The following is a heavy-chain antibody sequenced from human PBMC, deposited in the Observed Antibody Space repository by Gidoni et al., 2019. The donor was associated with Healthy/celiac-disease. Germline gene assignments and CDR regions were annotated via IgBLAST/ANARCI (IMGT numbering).Heavy chain of an antibody. J-gene: IGHJ4*02. CDR3: ARTGTTGGVDY. Sequence: QLQLQESGPGLVKPSETLSLTCTVSGGSISSSSYYWGWIRQPPGKGLEWIGSIYYSGSTYYNPSLKSRVTISVDTSKNQFSLKLSSVTAADTAVYYCARTGTTGGVDYWGQGTLVTVSS. CDR2: IYYSGST. V-gene: IGHV4-39*01. CDR1: GGSISSSSYY. D-gene: IGHD1-7*01.